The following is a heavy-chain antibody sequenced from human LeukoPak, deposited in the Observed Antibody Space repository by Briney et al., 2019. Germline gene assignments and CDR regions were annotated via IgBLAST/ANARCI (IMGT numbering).Heavy chain of an antibody. J-gene: IGHJ3*02. Sequence: PSETLSLTCTVSGGSISSYYWSWIRQPPGKGLEWIGYIYYSGSTNYNPSLKSRVTISVDTSKNQFSLKLSSVTAADTAVYYCARPSWYKAFDIWGQGTMVTVSS. CDR1: GGSISSYY. D-gene: IGHD6-13*01. V-gene: IGHV4-59*12. CDR3: ARPSWYKAFDI. CDR2: IYYSGST.